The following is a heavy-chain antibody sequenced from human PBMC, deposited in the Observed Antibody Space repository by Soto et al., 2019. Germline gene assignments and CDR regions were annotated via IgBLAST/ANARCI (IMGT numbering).Heavy chain of an antibody. CDR2: ISPANGDK. CDR3: ARGRYFATTHRQWWYFDF. Sequence: QVELVQSGPEVKRPGASVKVSCKASGYTCITNGINWVRQAPGQGLEWMGWISPANGDKKYAQKFKGRVTLTSETSTDTVYMELTNLRSDDTAVYFCARGRYFATTHRQWWYFDFWGRGTLVTVSS. CDR1: GYTCITNG. J-gene: IGHJ2*01. V-gene: IGHV1-18*01. D-gene: IGHD3-10*01.